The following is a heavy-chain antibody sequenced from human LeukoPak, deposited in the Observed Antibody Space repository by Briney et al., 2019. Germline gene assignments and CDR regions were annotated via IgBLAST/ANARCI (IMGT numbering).Heavy chain of an antibody. Sequence: ASVKVSCKASGYTFTSYGISWVRQAPGQGLEWMGWINPNSGGTNYAQKFQGWVTMTRDTSISTAYMELSRLRSDDTAVYYCATANDIVVVPAAFAWFDPWGQGTLVTVSS. CDR1: GYTFTSYG. CDR3: ATANDIVVVPAAFAWFDP. V-gene: IGHV1-2*04. CDR2: INPNSGGT. D-gene: IGHD2-2*01. J-gene: IGHJ5*02.